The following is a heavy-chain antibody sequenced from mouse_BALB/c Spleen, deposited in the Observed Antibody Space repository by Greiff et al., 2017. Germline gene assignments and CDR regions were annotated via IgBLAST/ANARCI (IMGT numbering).Heavy chain of an antibody. D-gene: IGHD2-1*01. CDR2: IYPGNVNT. Sequence: QVQLQQSGPELVKPGASVRISCKASGYTFTSYYIHWVKQRPGQGLEWIGWIYPGNVNTKYNEKFKGKATLTADKSSSTAYMQLSSLTSEDSAVYFCARWGKAMDYWGQGTSVTVSS. V-gene: IGHV1S56*01. J-gene: IGHJ4*01. CDR1: GYTFTSYY. CDR3: ARWGKAMDY.